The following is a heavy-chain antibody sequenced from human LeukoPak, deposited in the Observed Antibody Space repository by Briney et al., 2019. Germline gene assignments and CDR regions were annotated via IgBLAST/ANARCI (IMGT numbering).Heavy chain of an antibody. CDR3: MIVVVPAAHYNWNPHPDDSLGY. D-gene: IGHD2-2*01. CDR1: GFTFSSYW. Sequence: GGSLRLSCAASGFTFSSYWMHWVRQAPGKGLVWVSRINTDGSSTSYADSVKGRFTISRDNAKNTLYLQMNSLRAEDTAVYYCMIVVVPAAHYNWNPHPDDSLGYWGQGTLVTVSS. V-gene: IGHV3-74*01. J-gene: IGHJ4*02. CDR2: INTDGSST.